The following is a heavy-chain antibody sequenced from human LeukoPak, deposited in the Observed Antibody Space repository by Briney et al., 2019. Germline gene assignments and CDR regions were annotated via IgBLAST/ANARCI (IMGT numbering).Heavy chain of an antibody. J-gene: IGHJ4*02. CDR3: AKEGKYCSSTSCYRH. D-gene: IGHD2-2*01. CDR2: ISGSGGST. Sequence: AGGSLRLSCAASGFTFSSYAMSWVRQAPGKGLEWVSAISGSGGSTYYADSVKGRFTISRDNSKNTLYLQMNSLRAEDTAVYYCAKEGKYCSSTSCYRHWGQGTLVTVSS. CDR1: GFTFSSYA. V-gene: IGHV3-23*01.